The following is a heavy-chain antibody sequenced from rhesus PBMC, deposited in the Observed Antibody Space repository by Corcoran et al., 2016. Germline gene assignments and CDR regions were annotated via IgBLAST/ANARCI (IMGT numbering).Heavy chain of an antibody. CDR2: IYGSSGLT. D-gene: IGHD3-28*01. CDR1: GVSISSGSD. CDR3: ARWDSGYYFGAFCF. J-gene: IGHJ3*01. V-gene: IGHV4-76*01. Sequence: QVQLQEQGPGVVKPSETLSLTSAVSGVSISSGSDWSWIRQHPGKGLDRVWYIYGSSGLTNYNSSLKTRVTISKYASQHPFSLKMSSGTAADTALYYCARWDSGYYFGAFCFWCQALSVTVSS.